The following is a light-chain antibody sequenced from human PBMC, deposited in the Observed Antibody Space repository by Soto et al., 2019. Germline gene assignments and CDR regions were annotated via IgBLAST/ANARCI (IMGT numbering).Light chain of an antibody. CDR3: QQRSDSIT. Sequence: EIVMTQSPATLSVSPGERATLSCRASQSVSNNYLAWYQQKPGQAPRLLIYDASTRAPGIPARFSGRGSGADFTLTISSLEPEDFAVYYCQQRSDSITFGQGTRLEIK. CDR1: QSVSNNY. J-gene: IGKJ5*01. V-gene: IGKV3D-20*02. CDR2: DAS.